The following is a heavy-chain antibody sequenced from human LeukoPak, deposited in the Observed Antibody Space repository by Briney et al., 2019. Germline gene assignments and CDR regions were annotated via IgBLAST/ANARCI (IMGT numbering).Heavy chain of an antibody. V-gene: IGHV2-5*01. CDR1: GFSLSTSGVG. CDR3: AHSGWELRGFYFDY. CDR2: IYWNDDK. Sequence: ESGPTLVKPTQTLTLTCTFSGFSLSTSGVGVGWIPQPPVKALEGLALIYWNDDKRYSPSLKSRLTITKDTSKNQVVLTMTNMDPVDTATYYCAHSGWELRGFYFDYWGQGTLVTVSS. D-gene: IGHD2-15*01. J-gene: IGHJ4*02.